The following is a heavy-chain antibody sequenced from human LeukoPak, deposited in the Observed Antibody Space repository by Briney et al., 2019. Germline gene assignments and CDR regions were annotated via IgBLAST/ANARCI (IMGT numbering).Heavy chain of an antibody. V-gene: IGHV3-30*02. CDR3: ANLLVGVPDY. Sequence: GGSLRLSCAASGFTFSSYAMHWVRQAPGKGLEWVAFIRSDEGNKYYADSVKGRFTISRDDSKSTLYLQMNSLRAEDTAVYYCANLLVGVPDYWGQGTLVTVSS. J-gene: IGHJ4*02. CDR2: IRSDEGNK. D-gene: IGHD1-26*01. CDR1: GFTFSSYA.